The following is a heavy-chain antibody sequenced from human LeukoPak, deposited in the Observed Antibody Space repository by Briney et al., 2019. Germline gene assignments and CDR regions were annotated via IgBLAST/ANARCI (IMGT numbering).Heavy chain of an antibody. Sequence: SETLSLTCTVSGGSISSYYWSWVRQPPGKGLGWIGYIYYSGSTNYNPSLKSRVTISVDTSKNQFSLKLSSVTAADTAVYYCARDRGYGDYLSYYYYGMDVWGQGTTVTVSS. V-gene: IGHV4-59*01. D-gene: IGHD4-17*01. J-gene: IGHJ6*02. CDR2: IYYSGST. CDR3: ARDRGYGDYLSYYYYGMDV. CDR1: GGSISSYY.